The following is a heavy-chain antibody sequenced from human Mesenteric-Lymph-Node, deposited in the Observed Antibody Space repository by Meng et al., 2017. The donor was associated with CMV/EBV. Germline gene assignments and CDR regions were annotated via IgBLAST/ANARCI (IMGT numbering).Heavy chain of an antibody. J-gene: IGHJ6*02. CDR1: GFTFSNYA. CDR2: ISGRAGSS. V-gene: IGHV3-23*01. Sequence: GGSLRLSCAASGFTFSNYAMSWVRQAPGKGLEWVSAISGRAGSSYYADSVKGRFTISRDNAKNSLYLQMNSLRAEDTAVYYCARGRLDPRYCSSTSCYVYYYYYGMDVWGQGTTVTVSS. D-gene: IGHD2-2*01. CDR3: ARGRLDPRYCSSTSCYVYYYYYGMDV.